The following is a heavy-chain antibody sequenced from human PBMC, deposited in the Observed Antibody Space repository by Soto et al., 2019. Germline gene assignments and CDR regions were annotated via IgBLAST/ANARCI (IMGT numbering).Heavy chain of an antibody. CDR2: ISGSSSLT. J-gene: IGHJ4*02. V-gene: IGHV3-11*05. Sequence: GGSLRPSCAASGFTFSDYYLTWIRQAPGKGLEWVSYISGSSSLTNYADSVKGRFTISRDNAKNSLYLQMNSLRAADTAVYYCTRDAPLWFGELSQWGQGTLVTVSS. CDR3: TRDAPLWFGELSQ. D-gene: IGHD3-10*01. CDR1: GFTFSDYY.